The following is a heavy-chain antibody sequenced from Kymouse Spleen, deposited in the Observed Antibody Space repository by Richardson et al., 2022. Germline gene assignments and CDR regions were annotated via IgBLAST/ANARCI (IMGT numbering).Heavy chain of an antibody. V-gene: IGHV4-34*01. CDR1: GGSFSGYY. J-gene: IGHJ4*02. CDR3: ARWITMVRGVIMGLGL. Sequence: QVQLQQWGAGLLKPSETLSLTCAVYGGSFSGYYWSWIRQPPGKGLEWIGEINHSGSTNYNPSLKSRVTISVDTSKNQFSLKLSSVTAADTAVYYCARWITMVRGVIMGLGLLGPGNPGHRLL. CDR2: INHSGST. D-gene: IGHD3-10*01.